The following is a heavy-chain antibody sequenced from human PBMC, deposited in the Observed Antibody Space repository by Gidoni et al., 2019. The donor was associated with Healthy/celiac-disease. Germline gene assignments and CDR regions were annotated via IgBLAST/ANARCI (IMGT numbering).Heavy chain of an antibody. CDR1: GYTFPGYY. V-gene: IGHV1-2*06. J-gene: IGHJ3*02. CDR2: INPNSGGT. D-gene: IGHD4-17*01. CDR3: ARAPIYGDYVGAFDI. Sequence: QVQLVQSGAEVKKPGASVKVSSKASGYTFPGYYMHWVRQAPGQGLEWMGRINPNSGGTNYAQKFQGRVTMTRDTSISTAYMELSRLRSDDTAVYYCARAPIYGDYVGAFDIWGQGTMVTVSS.